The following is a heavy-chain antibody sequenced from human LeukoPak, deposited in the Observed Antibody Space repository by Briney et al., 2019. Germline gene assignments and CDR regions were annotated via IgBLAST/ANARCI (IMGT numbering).Heavy chain of an antibody. J-gene: IGHJ6*02. CDR3: AREGAIYGSGSYDEYYYYYYGMDV. CDR1: GYTLTSYA. D-gene: IGHD3-10*01. CDR2: INAGNGNT. Sequence: ASVKVSCTASGYTLTSYAMHWVRQAPGQRLEWMGWINAGNGNTKYSQKFQGRVTITRDTSASTAYMELSSLRSEDTAVYYCAREGAIYGSGSYDEYYYYYYGMDVWGQGTTVTVSS. V-gene: IGHV1-3*01.